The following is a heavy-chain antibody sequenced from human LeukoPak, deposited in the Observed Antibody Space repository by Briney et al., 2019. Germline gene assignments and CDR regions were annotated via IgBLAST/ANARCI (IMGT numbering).Heavy chain of an antibody. CDR1: GFNFRSYG. CDR3: AKVPRMAYYYYMDV. Sequence: GGSLRLSCAASGFNFRSYGMHWVRHTPGKGLEWVAFIQYDGSTKVYADSVKGRVTISRDNSKNTVHLQMNSLKAEDTAVYYCAKVPRMAYYYYMDVWGKRTTVTVSS. D-gene: IGHD2-8*01. J-gene: IGHJ6*03. CDR2: IQYDGSTK. V-gene: IGHV3-30*02.